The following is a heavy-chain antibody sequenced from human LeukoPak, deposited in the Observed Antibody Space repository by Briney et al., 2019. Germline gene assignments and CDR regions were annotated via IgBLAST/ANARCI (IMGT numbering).Heavy chain of an antibody. V-gene: IGHV3-21*01. D-gene: IGHD6-13*01. CDR3: ARCGGSSSWPRGWFDP. CDR2: ISSSNSYI. CDR1: GFTFSSYT. J-gene: IGHJ5*02. Sequence: TGGSLRLSCAASGFTFSSYTMNWVRQAPGKGLEWVSSISSSNSYIYYADSVKGRFTISRDNAKNSLYLQMNSLRAEDTAVYYCARCGGSSSWPRGWFDPWGQGTLVTVSS.